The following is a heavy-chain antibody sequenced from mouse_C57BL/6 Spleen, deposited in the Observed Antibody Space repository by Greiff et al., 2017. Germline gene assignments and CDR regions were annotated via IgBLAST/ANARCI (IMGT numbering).Heavy chain of an antibody. Sequence: EVKLVESGGGLVKPGGSLKLSCAASGFTFSSYTMSWVRQTPEKRLEWVATISGGGGNTYYPDSVKGRFTISRDNAKNTLYLQMSSLRSEDTALYYCAIHGYDGYAMDYWGQGTSVTVSS. V-gene: IGHV5-9*01. CDR1: GFTFSSYT. CDR3: AIHGYDGYAMDY. D-gene: IGHD2-2*01. J-gene: IGHJ4*01. CDR2: ISGGGGNT.